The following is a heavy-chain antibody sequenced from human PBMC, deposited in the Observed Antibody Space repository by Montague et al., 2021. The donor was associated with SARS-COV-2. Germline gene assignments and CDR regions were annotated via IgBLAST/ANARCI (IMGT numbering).Heavy chain of an antibody. CDR3: ARPLNLYYYGSGSYSSWFDP. CDR1: GGSISSSSYY. D-gene: IGHD3-10*01. CDR2: IYYSGST. J-gene: IGHJ5*02. V-gene: IGHV4-39*01. Sequence: SETLSLTCTVAGGSISSSSYYWGWIRQPPGKGPEWIGRIYYSGSTYYNPSLKSRVTISVDTSKNQFSLKLSSVTAADTAVYYCARPLNLYYYGSGSYSSWFDPWGQGTLVTVSS.